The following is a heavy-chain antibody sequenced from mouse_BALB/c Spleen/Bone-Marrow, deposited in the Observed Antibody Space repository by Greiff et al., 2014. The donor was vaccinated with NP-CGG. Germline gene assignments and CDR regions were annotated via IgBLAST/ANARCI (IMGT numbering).Heavy chain of an antibody. CDR2: IHYSGTT. CDR1: GYSITSYYS. CDR3: ARFAGTPYTMDY. D-gene: IGHD4-1*01. Sequence: EVQLQESGPDLVKPSQSLSLTCTVTGYSITSYYSWHWIRQFPGNKLEWMGYIHYSGTTVYNPSLKSRISITRDTSNNQFFLQLNYVTTEDTATYYCARFAGTPYTMDYWGQGTSVTVSS. V-gene: IGHV3-1*02. J-gene: IGHJ4*01.